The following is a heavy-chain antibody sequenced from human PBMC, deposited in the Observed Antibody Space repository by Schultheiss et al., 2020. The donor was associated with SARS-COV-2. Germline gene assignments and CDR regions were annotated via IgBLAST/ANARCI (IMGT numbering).Heavy chain of an antibody. D-gene: IGHD5-24*01. CDR1: GYSFTTNW. Sequence: GESLKISCQGSGYSFTTNWIAWVRQMPGKGLEWMGIIYPGDSDTRYGPSFQGRGTISADKSTSTAYLQWSSLKASDTAMYYCARLQEFAGFGYNFGYFDYWGQGTLVTVSS. J-gene: IGHJ4*02. CDR2: IYPGDSDT. V-gene: IGHV5-51*01. CDR3: ARLQEFAGFGYNFGYFDY.